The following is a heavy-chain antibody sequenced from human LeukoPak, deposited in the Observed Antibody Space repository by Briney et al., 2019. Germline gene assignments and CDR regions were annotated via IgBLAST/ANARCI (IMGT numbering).Heavy chain of an antibody. Sequence: PGGFLRLSCAASGFTFSSYGMHWVRQAPGKGLEWVAVIWYDGSNKYYADSVKGRFTISRDNSKNTLYLQMNSLRAEDTAVYYCARTPGVYYYGMDVWGQGTTVTVSS. CDR1: GFTFSSYG. V-gene: IGHV3-33*01. CDR2: IWYDGSNK. D-gene: IGHD2-8*01. J-gene: IGHJ6*02. CDR3: ARTPGVYYYGMDV.